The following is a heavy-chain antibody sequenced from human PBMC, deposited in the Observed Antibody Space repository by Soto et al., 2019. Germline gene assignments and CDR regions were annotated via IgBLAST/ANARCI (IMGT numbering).Heavy chain of an antibody. V-gene: IGHV1-69*14. Sequence: QVQLVQSGAEVRQPASSVKVSCKTSGATFSSYAITWVRQAPGQGLEWMGGIVPTVDTSTYAQKFQGRVTITADKFTNTVYMGLSSLRSDDTAVYYCVRVAAIPGHPDNWGQGTLVAVSS. CDR1: GATFSSYA. CDR2: IVPTVDTS. CDR3: VRVAAIPGHPDN. J-gene: IGHJ4*02. D-gene: IGHD6-25*01.